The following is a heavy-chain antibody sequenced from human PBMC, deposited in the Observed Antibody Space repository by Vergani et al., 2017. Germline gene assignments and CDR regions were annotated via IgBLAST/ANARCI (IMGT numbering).Heavy chain of an antibody. V-gene: IGHV2-70*17. CDR2: VDWEDDK. D-gene: IGHD3-10*01. CDR1: GFSLTTTGVS. CDR3: ARVGSPGSSPFDF. Sequence: QVTLTESGPALVKPTQTLTLSCTFSGFSLTTTGVSINWIRRPPGGALEWLARVDWEDDKFFSPSLGGRLAISKDTSRNRVVLTLTNVDSADTGTHYCARVGSPGSSPFDFWGLGAQVTVSS. J-gene: IGHJ4*02.